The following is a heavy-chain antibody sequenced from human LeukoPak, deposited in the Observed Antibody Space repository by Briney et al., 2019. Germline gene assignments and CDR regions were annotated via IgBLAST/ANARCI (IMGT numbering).Heavy chain of an antibody. Sequence: SETLSLTCAVYGGSFSGYYWSWIRQPPGKGLEWIGEINHSGSTNYNPSLKSRVTISVDTSKNQFSLKLSSVTAADTAVYYCARGVSRFDSWGQGTLVTVSS. CDR1: GGSFSGYY. CDR3: ARGVSRFDS. J-gene: IGHJ5*01. D-gene: IGHD5/OR15-5a*01. CDR2: INHSGST. V-gene: IGHV4-34*01.